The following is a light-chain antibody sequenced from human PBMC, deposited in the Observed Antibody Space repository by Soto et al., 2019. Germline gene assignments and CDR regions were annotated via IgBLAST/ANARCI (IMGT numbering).Light chain of an antibody. CDR1: SSNIGSNT. V-gene: IGLV1-44*01. CDR2: SND. CDR3: AAWDDSLNGWV. J-gene: IGLJ3*02. Sequence: QLVLTQAPSASGTPGQRVTISCSGSSSNIGSNTVSWYQQVPGTAPKLLIYSNDQRPSGVPDRFSGSKSGTSASLAIGGLQSEDEADYYCAAWDDSLNGWVFGGGTKVTVL.